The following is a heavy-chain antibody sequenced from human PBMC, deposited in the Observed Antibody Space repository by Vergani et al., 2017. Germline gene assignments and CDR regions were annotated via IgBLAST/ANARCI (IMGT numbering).Heavy chain of an antibody. V-gene: IGHV1-69*01. J-gene: IGHJ4*02. CDR3: ASDLPYDYGSVSYYDPYYFDS. Sequence: QVQLVQSGAEVKKPGSSVKVSCKASGGTFSSYAISWVRQAPGQGLEWMGGIIPIFGTANYAQKFQGRVTITADESTSTAYMELSSLRSEDTAVYYCASDLPYDYGSVSYYDPYYFDSWGQGTLVTVSS. CDR2: IIPIFGTA. D-gene: IGHD3-10*01. CDR1: GGTFSSYA.